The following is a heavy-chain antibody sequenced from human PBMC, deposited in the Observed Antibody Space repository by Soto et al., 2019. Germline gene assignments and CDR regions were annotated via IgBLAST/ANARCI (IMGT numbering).Heavy chain of an antibody. CDR2: INHAGGT. CDR1: GASISSGGYS. D-gene: IGHD4-17*01. V-gene: IGHV4-30-2*01. CDR3: ARLQYGEGFDF. J-gene: IGHJ4*02. Sequence: LSLTCAVSGASISSGGYSWSWIRQPPGKGLEWIGYINHAGGTQYNPALQSRATLSVDRSNNQFSLKMTSLTAADTAVYFCARLQYGEGFDFWGQGNLVTSPQ.